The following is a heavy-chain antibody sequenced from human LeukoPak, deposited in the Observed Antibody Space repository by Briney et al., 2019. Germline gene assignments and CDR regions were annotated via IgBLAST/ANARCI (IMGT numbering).Heavy chain of an antibody. Sequence: ASVKVSCKASGYTFTGYYMHWVRQAPGQGLEWMGRINPNSGGTNYAQKFQGRVTMTRDTSISTAYMELSRLGSDDTAVYYCARDLYSNYDWFDPWGQGTLVTASS. V-gene: IGHV1-2*06. J-gene: IGHJ5*02. CDR2: INPNSGGT. CDR3: ARDLYSNYDWFDP. D-gene: IGHD4-11*01. CDR1: GYTFTGYY.